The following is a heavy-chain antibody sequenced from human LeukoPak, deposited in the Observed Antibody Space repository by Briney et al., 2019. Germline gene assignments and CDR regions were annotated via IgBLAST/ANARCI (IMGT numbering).Heavy chain of an antibody. CDR3: ARDQMATMNYFDY. D-gene: IGHD5-24*01. J-gene: IGHJ4*02. CDR1: GGTFSSYA. CDR2: IIPIFGTA. Sequence: SVKVSCKXSGGTFSSYAISWVRQAPGQGLEWMGGIIPIFGTANYAQKFQGRVTITTDESTSTAYMELSSLRSEDTAVYYCARDQMATMNYFDYWGQGTLVTVSS. V-gene: IGHV1-69*05.